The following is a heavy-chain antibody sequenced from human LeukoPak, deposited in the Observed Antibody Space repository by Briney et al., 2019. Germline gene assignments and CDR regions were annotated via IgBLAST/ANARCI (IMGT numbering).Heavy chain of an antibody. J-gene: IGHJ4*02. CDR3: ARARHGDYVAFDI. CDR2: IYHSGST. V-gene: IGHV4-30-2*01. D-gene: IGHD4-17*01. CDR1: GGSISSGGYS. Sequence: SETLSLTCAVSGGSISSGGYSWSWIRQPPGKGLEWIGYIYHSGSTYYNPSLKSRVTISVDRSKNQFSLKLSSVTAADTAVYYCARARHGDYVAFDIWGQGTLVTVSS.